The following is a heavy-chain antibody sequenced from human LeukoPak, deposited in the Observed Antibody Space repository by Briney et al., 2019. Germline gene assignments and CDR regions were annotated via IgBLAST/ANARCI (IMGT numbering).Heavy chain of an antibody. D-gene: IGHD3-10*01. CDR1: GGSISSSSYY. V-gene: IGHV4-39*02. J-gene: IGHJ5*02. CDR2: IYYSGST. Sequence: SETLSLTCTVSGGSISSSSYYWGWIRQPPGKGLEWIGSIYYSGSTYYNPSLKSRVTISVDTSKNQFSLKLSSVTAADTAVYYCARDSPLEPSGNYSWFDPWGQGTLVTVSS. CDR3: ARDSPLEPSGNYSWFDP.